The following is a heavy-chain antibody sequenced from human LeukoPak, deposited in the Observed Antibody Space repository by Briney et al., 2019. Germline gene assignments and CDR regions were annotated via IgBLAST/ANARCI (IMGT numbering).Heavy chain of an antibody. V-gene: IGHV1-18*01. Sequence: GASVKVSCKASGYTFTSYGISWVRQAPGQGLEWMGWISAYNGNTNYAQKLQGRVTMTTDTSTSTAYMELRSLRSDDTAVYYCARDVGGEVYSSGPIDYWGQGTLVTVSS. CDR2: ISAYNGNT. J-gene: IGHJ4*02. D-gene: IGHD6-19*01. CDR1: GYTFTSYG. CDR3: ARDVGGEVYSSGPIDY.